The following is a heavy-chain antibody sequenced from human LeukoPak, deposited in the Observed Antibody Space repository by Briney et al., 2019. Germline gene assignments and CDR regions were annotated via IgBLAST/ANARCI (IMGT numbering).Heavy chain of an antibody. Sequence: ASVMVSCKASGFIFTAYYIHWVRQAPGQGLEWMGWINPNNGDANYAQKFQGWVTMTRDTSSSTAYMELSRLRSDDTAVYYCARAVDIVATGLGYWGQGTLVTVSS. V-gene: IGHV1-2*04. CDR2: INPNNGDA. D-gene: IGHD5-12*01. CDR1: GFIFTAYY. J-gene: IGHJ4*02. CDR3: ARAVDIVATGLGY.